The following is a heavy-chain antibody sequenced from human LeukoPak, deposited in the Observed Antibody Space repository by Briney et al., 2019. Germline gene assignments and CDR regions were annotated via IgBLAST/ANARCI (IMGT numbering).Heavy chain of an antibody. CDR3: ANGAGKASYFDS. CDR2: ISGSGGST. Sequence: GGSLRLSCAASGFTFSSYAMSWVRQAPGKGLEWVSAISGSGGSTYYADSVKGRFTISRDNSKNMLYLQMNSLRAEDTAVYYCANGAGKASYFDSWGQGTLVTVSS. V-gene: IGHV3-23*01. J-gene: IGHJ4*02. D-gene: IGHD6-13*01. CDR1: GFTFSSYA.